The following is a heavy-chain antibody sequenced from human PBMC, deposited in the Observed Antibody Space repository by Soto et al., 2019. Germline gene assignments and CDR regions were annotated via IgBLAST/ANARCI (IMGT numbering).Heavy chain of an antibody. V-gene: IGHV3-11*01. J-gene: IGHJ4*02. CDR2: ISSSATTS. CDR3: ARVGANKVWNRAPRPKGYFFDY. Sequence: QVQLVESGGGLVKPGGSLRLSCAASGFTFSDHYMTWIRQAPGKGVEWVSSISSSATTSYYTDSVKGRFTISRDNAENSVDLQMTSLRAEDTAVYYCARVGANKVWNRAPRPKGYFFDYWGQGTLVTVSS. D-gene: IGHD6-6*01. CDR1: GFTFSDHY.